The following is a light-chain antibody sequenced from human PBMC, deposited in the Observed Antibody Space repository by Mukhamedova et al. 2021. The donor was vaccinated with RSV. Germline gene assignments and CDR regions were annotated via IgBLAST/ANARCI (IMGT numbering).Light chain of an antibody. CDR3: QQYNTYFT. CDR2: KAS. Sequence: WYQRRVHGKAPKLLIYKASSLESGVPSRFSGSGSGKDFTLTISSLQPDDFATYYCQQYNTYFTFGPGTQVDI. V-gene: IGKV1-5*03. J-gene: IGKJ3*01.